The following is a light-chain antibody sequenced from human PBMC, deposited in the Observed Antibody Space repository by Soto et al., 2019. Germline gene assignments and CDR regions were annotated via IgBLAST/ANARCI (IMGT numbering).Light chain of an antibody. CDR1: SSDVGGYNY. Sequence: QSALTQPASVSGSPGQSIPISCTGTSSDVGGYNYVSWYQQHPGKAPKLMIYEVSHRPSGVSNRFSGSKSGNTASLTISGLQAEDEADYYCSSYTSSSTLVFGTGTKVIVL. CDR3: SSYTSSSTLV. J-gene: IGLJ1*01. CDR2: EVS. V-gene: IGLV2-14*01.